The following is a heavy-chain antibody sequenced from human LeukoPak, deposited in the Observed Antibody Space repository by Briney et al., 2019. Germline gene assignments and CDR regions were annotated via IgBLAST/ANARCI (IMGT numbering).Heavy chain of an antibody. J-gene: IGHJ5*02. Sequence: SETLSLTCTVSGGSIGSGGYYWSWIRQHPGKGLEWIGYIYYSGSTYYNPSLKSRVTISVDTSKNQFSLKLSSVTAADTAVYYCARAGGSSSWYNPSWFDPWGQGTLVTVSS. D-gene: IGHD6-13*01. CDR3: ARAGGSSSWYNPSWFDP. V-gene: IGHV4-31*03. CDR2: IYYSGST. CDR1: GGSIGSGGYY.